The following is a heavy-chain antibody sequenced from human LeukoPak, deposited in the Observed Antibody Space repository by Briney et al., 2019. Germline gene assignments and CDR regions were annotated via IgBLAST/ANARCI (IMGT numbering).Heavy chain of an antibody. J-gene: IGHJ4*02. Sequence: ASVKVSCKASGGTFSSYAISWVRQAPGQGLEWMAGIIPIFGTANYAQKFQGRVTITADESTSTAYMELSSLRSEDTAVYYCAREGIADYGDYREGPYFDYWGQGTLVTVSS. CDR2: IIPIFGTA. D-gene: IGHD4-17*01. CDR3: AREGIADYGDYREGPYFDY. CDR1: GGTFSSYA. V-gene: IGHV1-69*13.